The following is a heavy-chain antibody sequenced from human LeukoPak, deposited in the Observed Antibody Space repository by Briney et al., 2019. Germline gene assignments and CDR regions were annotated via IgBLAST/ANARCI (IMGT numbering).Heavy chain of an antibody. D-gene: IGHD3-22*01. Sequence: GGSLRLSCAASGFTFSSYAMSWVRQAPGKGLEWVSAISGSGGSTYYADSVKGRFTISRDNSKNTLYLQMNSLRAEDTAVYYCAKARYYYDSSGYSPWGQGTLVTVSS. J-gene: IGHJ5*02. V-gene: IGHV3-23*01. CDR1: GFTFSSYA. CDR2: ISGSGGST. CDR3: AKARYYYDSSGYSP.